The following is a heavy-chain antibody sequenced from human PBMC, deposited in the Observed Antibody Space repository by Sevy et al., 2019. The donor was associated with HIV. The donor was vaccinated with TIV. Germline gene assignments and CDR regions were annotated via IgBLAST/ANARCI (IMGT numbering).Heavy chain of an antibody. CDR2: IKQDGSEK. J-gene: IGHJ3*02. CDR3: AREGRSTMIVVVTSDAFDI. V-gene: IGHV3-7*03. CDR1: GFTFSSYW. Sequence: GWSLRLSCAASGFTFSSYWMSWVRQAPGKGLEWVANIKQDGSEKYYVDSVKGRFTISRDNAKNSLYLQMNSLRAEDTAVYYCAREGRSTMIVVVTSDAFDIWGQGTMVTVSS. D-gene: IGHD3-22*01.